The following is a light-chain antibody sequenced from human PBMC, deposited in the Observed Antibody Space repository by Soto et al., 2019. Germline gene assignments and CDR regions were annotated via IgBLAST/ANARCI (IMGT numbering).Light chain of an antibody. V-gene: IGLV2-14*01. CDR2: EVS. J-gene: IGLJ1*01. CDR3: SSYTSYSTYV. CDR1: SSDVGAYNY. Sequence: QSALTQPASVSGSPGQSITISCTGTSSDVGAYNYVSWYQQHPGKAPKLMIYEVSNRPSGVSNRFSGSRSGNTASLTISGLRAEDEADYYCSSYTSYSTYVFGTGTKLTVL.